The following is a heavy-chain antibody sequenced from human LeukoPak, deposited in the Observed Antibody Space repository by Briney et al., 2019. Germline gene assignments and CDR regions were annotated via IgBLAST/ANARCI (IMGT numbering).Heavy chain of an antibody. V-gene: IGHV3-66*01. J-gene: IGHJ3*02. D-gene: IGHD5-24*01. Sequence: TGGSLRLSCAASGFTVSSNYMSWVRQAPGKGLEWVSVIYSGGSTYYADSVKGRFTTSRDNSKNTLYLQMSSLRAEDTAVYYCAKDSEMATINAFDIWGQGTMVTVSS. CDR3: AKDSEMATINAFDI. CDR2: IYSGGST. CDR1: GFTVSSNY.